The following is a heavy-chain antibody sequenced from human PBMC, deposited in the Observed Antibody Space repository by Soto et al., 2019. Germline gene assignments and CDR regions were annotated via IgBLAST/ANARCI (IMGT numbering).Heavy chain of an antibody. Sequence: HPGGSLRLSCAASGFTFSSYAMSWVRQAPGKGLEWVSAISGSGGSTYYADSVKGRFTISRDNSKNTLYLQMNSLRAEDTAVYYCAKVSGGGDPESRYYFDYWGQGTLVTVSS. D-gene: IGHD2-21*02. J-gene: IGHJ4*02. V-gene: IGHV3-23*01. CDR3: AKVSGGGDPESRYYFDY. CDR2: ISGSGGST. CDR1: GFTFSSYA.